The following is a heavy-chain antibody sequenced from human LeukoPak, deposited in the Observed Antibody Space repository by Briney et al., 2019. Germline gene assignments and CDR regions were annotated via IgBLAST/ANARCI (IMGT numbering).Heavy chain of an antibody. CDR1: AFIFSSYG. J-gene: IGHJ4*02. CDR2: ISYDGSNT. V-gene: IGHV3-30*18. D-gene: IGHD3-10*01. CDR3: AKWGDYGSGNYLVFDY. Sequence: GGSLRLSCAASAFIFSSYGMRWVRQAPGKGLEWVTFISYDGSNTYYAASVKGRFTISRDNSKNTLYLQMNSLRAEDTAVYYCAKWGDYGSGNYLVFDYWGQGTLVTVSS.